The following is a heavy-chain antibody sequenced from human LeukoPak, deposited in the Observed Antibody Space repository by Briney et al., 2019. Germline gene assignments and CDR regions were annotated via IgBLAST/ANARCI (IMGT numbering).Heavy chain of an antibody. Sequence: GGSVRLFCGVSGFTLRICSMKGVREAWGRGLEWVSSIRSSSSYIYYTDSVKSRFIISRDNAKNSLQLQMNSLRAEDTAVYYCARDQYGDYVFDYWGQGTLVTVSS. J-gene: IGHJ4*02. CDR2: IRSSSSYI. V-gene: IGHV3-21*01. CDR1: GFTLRICS. CDR3: ARDQYGDYVFDY. D-gene: IGHD4-17*01.